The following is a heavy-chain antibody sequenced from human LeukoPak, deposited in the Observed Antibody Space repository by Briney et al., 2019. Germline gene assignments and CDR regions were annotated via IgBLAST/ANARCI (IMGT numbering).Heavy chain of an antibody. Sequence: SVKVSCKASGGTFSSYAISWVRQAPGQGLEWMGRIIPILGIANYAQKFQGRVTITADKSTSTAYMELSSLRTEDTAVYYCARLTNGYCSGGSCYRANGFDPWGQGTLVTVSS. D-gene: IGHD2-15*01. J-gene: IGHJ5*02. CDR1: GGTFSSYA. V-gene: IGHV1-69*04. CDR2: IIPILGIA. CDR3: ARLTNGYCSGGSCYRANGFDP.